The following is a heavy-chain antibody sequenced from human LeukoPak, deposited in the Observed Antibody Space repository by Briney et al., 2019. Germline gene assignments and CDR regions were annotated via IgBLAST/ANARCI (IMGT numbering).Heavy chain of an antibody. CDR2: ISYCSSDI. CDR3: AKDLVGDYVIDY. Sequence: GGSLRLSCAASGFTLSSYNMKWVRQAPGKGLEWVSSISYCSSDIEYADSVKGRFTISRDNTKKSLYLQMSGLRAEDTAVYYCAKDLVGDYVIDYWGQGTLVTVSS. CDR1: GFTLSSYN. V-gene: IGHV3-21*04. D-gene: IGHD4-17*01. J-gene: IGHJ4*02.